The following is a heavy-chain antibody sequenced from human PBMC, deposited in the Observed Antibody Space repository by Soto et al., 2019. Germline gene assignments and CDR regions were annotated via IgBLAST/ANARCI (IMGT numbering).Heavy chain of an antibody. J-gene: IGHJ4*02. CDR1: GGSISSGGYS. CDR2: IYHSGST. V-gene: IGHV4-30-2*01. CDR3: ARGIPTARRVPRTPYFDY. Sequence: QLQLQESGSGLVKPSQTLSLTCAVSGGSISSGGYSWSWIRQPPGKGLEWIGYIYHSGSTYYNPPLKSRVTISVDRSKNQFSLKLSSVTAADTAVYYCARGIPTARRVPRTPYFDYWGQGTLVTVSS. D-gene: IGHD4-17*01.